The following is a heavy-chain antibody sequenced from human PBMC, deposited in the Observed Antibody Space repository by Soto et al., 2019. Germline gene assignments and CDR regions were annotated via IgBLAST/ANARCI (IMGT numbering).Heavy chain of an antibody. CDR3: ARDHYDSSGYYPNWFDP. CDR1: GGTFSSYA. CDR2: IIPIFGTA. D-gene: IGHD3-22*01. Sequence: ASVKVSCKASGGTFSSYAISWVRQAPGQGLEWMGGIIPIFGTANYAQKFQGRVTITADESTSTAYMELSSLRSEDTAVYYCARDHYDSSGYYPNWFDPWGQGTLVTVSS. J-gene: IGHJ5*02. V-gene: IGHV1-69*13.